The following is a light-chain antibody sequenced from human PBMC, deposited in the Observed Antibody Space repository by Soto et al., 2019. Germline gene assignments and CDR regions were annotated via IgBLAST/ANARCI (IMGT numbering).Light chain of an antibody. Sequence: ELVLTHSPATLSLSTGERATLSYSPSQSVRSYLAWYQKKPGKSPRLLLYGASNRATGIPARLSGSAYGTVLTITISSLKNEDFETYYCQQANSSPWTFGHGTKVDIK. CDR2: GAS. V-gene: IGKV3-11*01. CDR3: QQANSSPWT. CDR1: QSVRSY. J-gene: IGKJ1*01.